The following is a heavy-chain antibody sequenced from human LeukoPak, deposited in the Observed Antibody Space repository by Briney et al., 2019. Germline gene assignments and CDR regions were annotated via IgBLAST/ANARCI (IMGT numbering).Heavy chain of an antibody. J-gene: IGHJ4*02. V-gene: IGHV5-10-1*01. D-gene: IGHD3-16*02. CDR3: ARLEGGVIVDY. CDR1: GYSFTSHW. Sequence: GESLKISGKGSGYSFTSHWITWARQMPGKGLEWMGRIDPSESYTNYSPSFQGHVTISADKSITTAYLQWSSLKASDTAMYYCARLEGGVIVDYWGQGTLVTVSS. CDR2: IDPSESYT.